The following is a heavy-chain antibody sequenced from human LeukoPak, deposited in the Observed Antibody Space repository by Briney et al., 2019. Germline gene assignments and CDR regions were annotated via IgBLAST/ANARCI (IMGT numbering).Heavy chain of an antibody. Sequence: SETLSLTCTVSGYSITSIYYWGWIRQPPGKGLEWIGSIHHSGDTAYNPSLKSRVTISVDTSKSQFSLKLSSVTAADTAVYYCARSYASSGLDHWGQGTLVTISS. CDR3: ARSYASSGLDH. V-gene: IGHV4-38-2*02. J-gene: IGHJ4*02. D-gene: IGHD3-16*01. CDR1: GYSITSIYY. CDR2: IHHSGDT.